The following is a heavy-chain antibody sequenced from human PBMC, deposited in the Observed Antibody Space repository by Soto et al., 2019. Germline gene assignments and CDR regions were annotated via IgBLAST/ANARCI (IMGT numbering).Heavy chain of an antibody. CDR1: GYTFTSYA. V-gene: IGHV1-3*01. J-gene: IGHJ5*02. D-gene: IGHD3-16*01. CDR3: ARGYGGPIGWFDP. CDR2: INAGNGNT. Sequence: QVQLVQSGAEVKKPGASVKVSCKASGYTFTSYAMHWVRQAPGQRLEWMGWINAGNGNTTYSQKFQGRVTITRDTSALTAYMELSSLRSEDTAVYYCARGYGGPIGWFDPWGQGTLVTVS.